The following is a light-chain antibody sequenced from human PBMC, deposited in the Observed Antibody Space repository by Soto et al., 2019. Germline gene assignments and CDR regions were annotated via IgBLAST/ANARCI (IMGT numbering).Light chain of an antibody. Sequence: ELVLTQSPATLSLSPGERATISCRASQTLSNDFAWSQHKLGQAPRLLIYGASKRAPGIPARFSGRGSGRDFSLTISSLEPEDFAFYYSQERDNWPRGTFGGGTKVDIK. V-gene: IGKV3-11*02. CDR1: QTLSND. J-gene: IGKJ4*01. CDR2: GAS. CDR3: QERDNWPRGT.